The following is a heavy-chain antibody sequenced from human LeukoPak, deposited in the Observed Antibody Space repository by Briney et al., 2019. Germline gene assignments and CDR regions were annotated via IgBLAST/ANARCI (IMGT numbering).Heavy chain of an antibody. D-gene: IGHD3-3*01. Sequence: GSSVKVSCKASGGTFSSYAISWVRQAPGQGLEWMGGIIPIFGTANYAQKFQGRVTITADESTSTAYMELSSLRSEDTAVYYCARSGGPYDFWSGYLYWGQGTLVTVSS. J-gene: IGHJ4*02. CDR1: GGTFSSYA. CDR2: IIPIFGTA. V-gene: IGHV1-69*01. CDR3: ARSGGPYDFWSGYLY.